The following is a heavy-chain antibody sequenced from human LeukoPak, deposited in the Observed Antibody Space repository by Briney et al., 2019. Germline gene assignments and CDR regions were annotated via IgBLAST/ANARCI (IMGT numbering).Heavy chain of an antibody. V-gene: IGHV3-43*02. D-gene: IGHD3-10*01. J-gene: IGHJ4*02. CDR1: GFTFDDYA. CDR2: ISGDGGST. Sequence: GGSLRLSCAASGFTFDDYAMHWVRQAPGKGLEWVSLISGDGGSTYYADSVKGRFTISRVNSKNSLYLQMNSLRTEDTALYYCAKGSFAVETSGGWQDYWGQGTLVTVSS. CDR3: AKGSFAVETSGGWQDY.